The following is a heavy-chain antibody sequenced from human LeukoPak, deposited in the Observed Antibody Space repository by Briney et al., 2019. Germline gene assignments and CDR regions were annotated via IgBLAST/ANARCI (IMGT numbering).Heavy chain of an antibody. J-gene: IGHJ4*02. Sequence: GGSLRLSCAASGFTFSTYRMNWVRQAPGKGLEWVSYISSSSSSIYYADSLKGRFTISRDNAKNSLYLQVNSLRDEDTAVYYCGRGFSIDYWGQGTLVTVSS. D-gene: IGHD3-10*01. CDR3: GRGFSIDY. CDR2: ISSSSSSI. CDR1: GFTFSTYR. V-gene: IGHV3-21*04.